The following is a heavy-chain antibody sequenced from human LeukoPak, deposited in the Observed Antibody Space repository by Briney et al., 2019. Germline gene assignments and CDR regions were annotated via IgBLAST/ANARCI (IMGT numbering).Heavy chain of an antibody. Sequence: SETPSLTCTVSGGSISSGGYYWSWIRQHPGKGLEWIGYIYYSGSTYYNPSLKSRVTISVDTSKNQFSLKLSSVTAADTAVYYCANQRITMIVVVEAWDDAFDIWGQGTMVTVSS. V-gene: IGHV4-31*03. J-gene: IGHJ3*02. CDR3: ANQRITMIVVVEAWDDAFDI. CDR2: IYYSGST. D-gene: IGHD3-22*01. CDR1: GGSISSGGYY.